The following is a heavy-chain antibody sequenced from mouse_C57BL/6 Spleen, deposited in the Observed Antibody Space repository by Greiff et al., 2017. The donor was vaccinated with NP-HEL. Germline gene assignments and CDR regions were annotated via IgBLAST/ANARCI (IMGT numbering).Heavy chain of an antibody. J-gene: IGHJ1*03. CDR3: ARDYYGSSYRNWYFDV. CDR1: GYSITSGYD. Sequence: VQLKESGPGMVKPSQSLSLTCTVTGYSITSGYDWHWIRHFPGNKLEWMGYISYSGSTNYNPSLKSRISITHDTSKNHFFLKLNSVTTEDTATYYCARDYYGSSYRNWYFDVWGTGTTVTVSS. V-gene: IGHV3-1*01. D-gene: IGHD1-1*01. CDR2: ISYSGST.